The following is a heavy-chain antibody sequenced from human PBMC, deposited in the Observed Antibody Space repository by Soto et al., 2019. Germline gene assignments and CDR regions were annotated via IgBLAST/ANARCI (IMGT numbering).Heavy chain of an antibody. Sequence: EVQVVESGGGLVQPGGSLRLSCAASGFTFSSYWMHWVRQAPGKGLVWVSRINSDGSSTTYADSVKGRFTISRDNAKNTRLLKMTSRRAGDTVVNNWPRDSPMMKGGQGPLVTVSS. CDR2: INSDGSST. V-gene: IGHV3-74*01. J-gene: IGHJ4*02. D-gene: IGHD3-22*01. CDR1: GFTFSSYW. CDR3: PRDSPMMK.